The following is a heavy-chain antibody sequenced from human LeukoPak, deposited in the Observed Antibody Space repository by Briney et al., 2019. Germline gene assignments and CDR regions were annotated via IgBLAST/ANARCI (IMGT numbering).Heavy chain of an antibody. V-gene: IGHV3-23*01. D-gene: IGHD3-10*01. CDR1: GFTFSSYA. Sequence: GGSLRLSCAASGFTFSSYAMNWVRQAPGKGREWVSVISGSGGTTYYADSVKGRFTISRGNSKNTLYRQMNSLRAEDTAVYYCAQKTSGSYIYYWGQGTLVTVSS. CDR2: ISGSGGTT. J-gene: IGHJ4*02. CDR3: AQKTSGSYIYY.